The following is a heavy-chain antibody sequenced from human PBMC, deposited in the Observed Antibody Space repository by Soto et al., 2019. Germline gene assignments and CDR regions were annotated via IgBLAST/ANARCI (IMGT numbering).Heavy chain of an antibody. J-gene: IGHJ4*02. Sequence: ASVKVSCKASGYPFTSHHMHWLRQSPGQGLEWMGIINPSGGSTNYAQKFQGRVTMTRDTSTSTVYMELSSLRSEDTAVYYCARAYNYGAFDYWGQGALVTVSS. D-gene: IGHD5-18*01. V-gene: IGHV1-46*01. CDR2: INPSGGST. CDR1: GYPFTSHH. CDR3: ARAYNYGAFDY.